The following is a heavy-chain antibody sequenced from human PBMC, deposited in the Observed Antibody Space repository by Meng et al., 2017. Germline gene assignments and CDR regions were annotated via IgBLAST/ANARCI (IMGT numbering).Heavy chain of an antibody. V-gene: IGHV4-39*07. J-gene: IGHJ4*02. D-gene: IGHD5-12*01. Sequence: SETLSLTCTVSGGSISSSSYYWGWIRQPPGKGLEWIGSIYYSGSTYYNPSLKSRVTISVDTSKNQFSLKLISVTAADTAVYYCAREPRGYSGYVSGYWGQGTLVTVSS. CDR3: AREPRGYSGYVSGY. CDR1: GGSISSSSYY. CDR2: IYYSGST.